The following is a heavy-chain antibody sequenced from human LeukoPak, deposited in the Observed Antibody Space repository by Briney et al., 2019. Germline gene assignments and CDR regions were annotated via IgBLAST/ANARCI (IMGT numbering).Heavy chain of an antibody. D-gene: IGHD3-22*01. CDR3: ARVYYDSSGYDGDWFDP. CDR1: GGSISSSSYY. J-gene: IGHJ5*02. CDR2: IYYSGST. V-gene: IGHV4-39*07. Sequence: SETLSLTCTVSGGSISSSSYYWGWIRQPPGKGLEWIGSIYYSGSTYYNPSLKSRVTISVDTSKNQFSLKLSSVTAADTAVYYCARVYYDSSGYDGDWFDPWGQGTLATVSS.